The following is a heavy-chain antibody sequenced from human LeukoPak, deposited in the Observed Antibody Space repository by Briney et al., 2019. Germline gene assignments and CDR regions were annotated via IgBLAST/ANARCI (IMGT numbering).Heavy chain of an antibody. CDR2: IYYSGST. D-gene: IGHD1-26*01. V-gene: IGHV4-59*01. J-gene: IGHJ5*02. CDR3: ARGWTLSELDP. Sequence: ASETLSLTCTVSGGSISSYYWSWIRQPPGKGLKWIGYIYYSGSTNYNPSLKSRVTISVDTSKNQFSLKLSSVTAADTAVYYCARGWTLSELDPWGQGTLVTVSS. CDR1: GGSISSYY.